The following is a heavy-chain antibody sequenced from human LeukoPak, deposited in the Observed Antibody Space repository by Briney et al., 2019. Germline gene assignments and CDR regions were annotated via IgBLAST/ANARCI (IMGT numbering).Heavy chain of an antibody. CDR2: MNPNSGNT. D-gene: IGHD3-3*01. Sequence: ASVKVSCKASGYTFTSYDINWVRQATGRGLEWMGWMNPNSGNTGYAQKFQGRVTMTRNTSISTAYMELSSLRSEDTAVYYCARGLRRSLGVVINWGQGTLVTVSS. CDR1: GYTFTSYD. J-gene: IGHJ4*02. CDR3: ARGLRRSLGVVIN. V-gene: IGHV1-8*01.